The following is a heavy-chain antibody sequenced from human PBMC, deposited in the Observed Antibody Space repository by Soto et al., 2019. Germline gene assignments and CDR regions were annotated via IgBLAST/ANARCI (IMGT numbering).Heavy chain of an antibody. CDR2: IWYDGSNK. CDR3: ARGLRGISFYGMDV. V-gene: IGHV3-33*01. CDR1: GFTFSLYG. J-gene: IGHJ6*02. D-gene: IGHD3-16*01. Sequence: QVQLVESGGGVVQPGRSLRLSCAASGFTFSLYGMHWVRQAPGKGLEWVAVIWYDGSNKFYADSVKGRFTISRDNSKNTLYLQMNSLRDEDTAVYYSARGLRGISFYGMDVWGQGTTVIVS.